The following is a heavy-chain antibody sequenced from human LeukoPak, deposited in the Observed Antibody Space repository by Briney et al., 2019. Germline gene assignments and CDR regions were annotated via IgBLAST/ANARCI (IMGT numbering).Heavy chain of an antibody. CDR2: LYTGGKT. Sequence: HPGGSLRLSCAASGFTISSYHMSWVRQAPGKGLEWVSVLYTGGKTSYAGAVRGRFTVSRDNSKNTLSLEMNSLRAEDTAVYYCARDSTFDIWGQGTVVTVSS. J-gene: IGHJ3*02. CDR1: GFTISSYH. CDR3: ARDSTFDI. V-gene: IGHV3-53*01. D-gene: IGHD2-2*01.